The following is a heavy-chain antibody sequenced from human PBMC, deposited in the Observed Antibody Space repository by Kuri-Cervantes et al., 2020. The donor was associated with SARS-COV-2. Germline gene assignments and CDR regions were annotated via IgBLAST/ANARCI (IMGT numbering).Heavy chain of an antibody. CDR2: ISSSSSYI. CDR1: GFTFSSYS. J-gene: IGHJ4*02. D-gene: IGHD5-18*01. Sequence: GESLKISCAASGFTFSSYSMNWVRQAPGKGLEWVSSISSSSSYIYYADSVKGRFTISRDNAKNSLYLQMSSLRAEDTAVYYCAGGYSYGLFDYWGQGTLVTVSS. CDR3: AGGYSYGLFDY. V-gene: IGHV3-21*01.